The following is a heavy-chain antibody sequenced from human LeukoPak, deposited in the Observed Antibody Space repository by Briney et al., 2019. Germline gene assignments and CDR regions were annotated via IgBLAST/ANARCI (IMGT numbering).Heavy chain of an antibody. D-gene: IGHD1-26*01. CDR1: GFTFSSYV. CDR3: AKAVRAGSYLDYFDY. J-gene: IGHJ4*02. Sequence: GGSLRLSCAASGFTFSSYVMSWVRQAPGKGLEWVSAISGSGGSTYYADSVKGRFTISRDNSKNTLYLQMNSLRAEDTAVYYCAKAVRAGSYLDYFDYWGQGTLVTVSS. V-gene: IGHV3-23*01. CDR2: ISGSGGST.